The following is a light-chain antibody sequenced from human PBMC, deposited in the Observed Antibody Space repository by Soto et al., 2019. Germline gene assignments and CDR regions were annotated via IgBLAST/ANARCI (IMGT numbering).Light chain of an antibody. V-gene: IGKV3-15*01. CDR1: QSVGKK. Sequence: IVMTQFPATLSGTPGERVTLSCRASQSVGKKLAWYQQKPGQAPRLIIYAASTRASDFPARFSGSGSGTDFTLTISSLQSEDFATYYCQQYDTSWTFGQGTKVDIK. J-gene: IGKJ1*01. CDR2: AAS. CDR3: QQYDTSWT.